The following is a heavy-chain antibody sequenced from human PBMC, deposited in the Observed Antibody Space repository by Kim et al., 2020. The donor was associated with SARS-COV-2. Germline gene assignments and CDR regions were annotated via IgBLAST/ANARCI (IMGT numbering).Heavy chain of an antibody. CDR3: ARDFGSPRCNYYFDY. D-gene: IGHD1-1*01. CDR2: IWHDGSKK. V-gene: IGHV3-33*01. Sequence: GGSLRLSCAASGFTFANYGMHWVRHVPGKGLEWVAVIWHDGSKKFHSDSVKGRFTISRDNSNSTLYLQMDSLRAEDTAMYYCARDFGSPRCNYYFDYWGRGTQVTVSS. CDR1: GFTFANYG. J-gene: IGHJ4*02.